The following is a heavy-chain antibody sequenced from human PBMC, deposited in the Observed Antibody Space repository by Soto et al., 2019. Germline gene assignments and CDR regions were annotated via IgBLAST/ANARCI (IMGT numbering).Heavy chain of an antibody. D-gene: IGHD3-10*01. CDR3: ALRFMVRGAFDP. Sequence: QVRLVESGGGLVKPGGSLRLSCAASGFTFTDYYMSWFRQAPGKGLEWVSQISSTGATIYYADSLKGRFTISRDNAENSLYLQMTSLRGEDTAMYYCALRFMVRGAFDPWGQGTLVTVSS. CDR1: GFTFTDYY. CDR2: ISSTGATI. V-gene: IGHV3-11*01. J-gene: IGHJ5*02.